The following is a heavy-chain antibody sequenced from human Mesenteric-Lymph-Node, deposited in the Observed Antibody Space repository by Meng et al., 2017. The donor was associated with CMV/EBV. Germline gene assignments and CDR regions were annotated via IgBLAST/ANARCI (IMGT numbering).Heavy chain of an antibody. CDR1: GFTFPNYA. CDR2: ISYDVINE. CDR3: AKDRGIQLGPLDY. V-gene: IGHV3-30-3*01. Sequence: LSLTCAASGFTFPNYAMHWVRQAPGKGLEWVAVISYDVINEYYTDSVKGRFTISRDNSKNTLYLQMNSLRAEDTAVYYCAKDRGIQLGPLDYWGQGTLVTVSS. D-gene: IGHD5-18*01. J-gene: IGHJ4*02.